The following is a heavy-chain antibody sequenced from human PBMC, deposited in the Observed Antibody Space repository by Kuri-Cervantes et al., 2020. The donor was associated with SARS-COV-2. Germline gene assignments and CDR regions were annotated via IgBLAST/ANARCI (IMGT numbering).Heavy chain of an antibody. J-gene: IGHJ4*02. CDR1: GGSFSGYY. D-gene: IGHD2-21*01. CDR3: ARGWLFGY. Sequence: SETLSLTCAVYGGSFSGYYWSWIRQHPGKGLEWIGYIYYSGSTYYNPSLKSRVTISVDTSKNQFSLKLSSVTAADTAVYYCARGWLFGYWGQGTLVTVSS. CDR2: IYYSGST. V-gene: IGHV4-31*11.